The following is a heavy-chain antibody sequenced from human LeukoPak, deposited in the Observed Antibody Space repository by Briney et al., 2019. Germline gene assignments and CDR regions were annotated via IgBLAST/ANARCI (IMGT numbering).Heavy chain of an antibody. D-gene: IGHD3-22*01. CDR2: IIPIFGTA. Sequence: ASVKVSCKASGGTFSSYAISWVRQAPGQGLEWMGGIIPIFGTANYAQKFQGRVTITADESTSTAYMELSSLRSEDTAVYYCARVPFGYDSSGYPPFDYWGQGTLVTVSS. CDR1: GGTFSSYA. CDR3: ARVPFGYDSSGYPPFDY. J-gene: IGHJ4*02. V-gene: IGHV1-69*13.